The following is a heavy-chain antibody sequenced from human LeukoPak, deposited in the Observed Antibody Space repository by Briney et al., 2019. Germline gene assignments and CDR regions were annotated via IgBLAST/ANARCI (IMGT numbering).Heavy chain of an antibody. D-gene: IGHD3-22*01. Sequence: GGSLRLSCAASGFTFSSYEMNWVRQAAGRGLEWVSYISSIGSTIYYADSVKGRFTISRDNAKNSLYLQMNRLRGEDTAVYYCARDSSGDLDYWGQGTLVTVSS. CDR1: GFTFSSYE. J-gene: IGHJ4*02. CDR2: ISSIGSTI. CDR3: ARDSSGDLDY. V-gene: IGHV3-48*03.